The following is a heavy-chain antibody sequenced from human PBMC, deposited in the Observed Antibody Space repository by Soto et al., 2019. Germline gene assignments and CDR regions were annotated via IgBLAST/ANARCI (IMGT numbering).Heavy chain of an antibody. Sequence: EVELLESGGGLGQPGGSLRLSCAASGFTFNNYAMTWVRQAPGKGLEWVSAISGGGDTTSYADSVKGRFTVSRDGSKKTLYLQMSSLRAEDTALYYCAKGRGGSGSLTPRVDFWGQGTLVTVSS. CDR1: GFTFNNYA. CDR3: AKGRGGSGSLTPRVDF. CDR2: ISGGGDTT. V-gene: IGHV3-23*01. D-gene: IGHD3-10*01. J-gene: IGHJ4*02.